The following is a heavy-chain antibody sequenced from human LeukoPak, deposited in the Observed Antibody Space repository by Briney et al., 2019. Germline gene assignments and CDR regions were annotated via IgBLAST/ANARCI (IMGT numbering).Heavy chain of an antibody. J-gene: IGHJ6*02. Sequence: SETLSLTCTVSGGSISSYYWSWIRQPPGKRLEWIGYIYYSGSTNYSPSLQSRVTISVDTSKNQFSLKLSSVTAADTAVYYCARHLKTGIATAGTAYYGMDVWGQGTTVTVSS. CDR2: IYYSGST. CDR1: GGSISSYY. D-gene: IGHD6-13*01. V-gene: IGHV4-59*08. CDR3: ARHLKTGIATAGTAYYGMDV.